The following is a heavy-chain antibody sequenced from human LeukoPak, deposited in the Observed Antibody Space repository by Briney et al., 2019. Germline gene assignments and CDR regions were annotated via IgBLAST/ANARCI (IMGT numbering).Heavy chain of an antibody. CDR2: ISSDGSGT. V-gene: IGHV3-74*01. D-gene: IGHD3-3*01. CDR3: ARDRSDYDFWSGYYPPYYYGMDV. Sequence: GGSLRLSCAASGFTFSSYWMHWVRQAPGKGLVRVSRISSDGSGTNYADSVKGRFTISRDNAKSALYLQMNSLRAEDTAVYYCARDRSDYDFWSGYYPPYYYGMDVWGQGTTVTVSS. CDR1: GFTFSSYW. J-gene: IGHJ6*02.